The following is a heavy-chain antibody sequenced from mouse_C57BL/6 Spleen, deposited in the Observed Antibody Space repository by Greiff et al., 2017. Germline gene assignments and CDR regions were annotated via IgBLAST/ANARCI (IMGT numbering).Heavy chain of an antibody. Sequence: QVQLKQPGAELVRPGASVKLSCKASGYTFTDYEMHWVKQTPVHGLEWIGAIDPETGDTAYNQKFKGKAILTADKTSSTAYMELRSLTSEDSAVSYCTKLVHRYFDFWGTGTTLTVSS. J-gene: IGHJ1*03. CDR3: TKLVHRYFDF. CDR2: IDPETGDT. V-gene: IGHV1-15*01. CDR1: GYTFTDYE.